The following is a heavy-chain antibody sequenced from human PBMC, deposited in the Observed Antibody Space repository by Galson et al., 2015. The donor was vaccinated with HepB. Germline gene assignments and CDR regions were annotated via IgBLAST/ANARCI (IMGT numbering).Heavy chain of an antibody. CDR3: AYSSSWSHHDY. CDR2: IFSGGST. Sequence: SLRLSCAASGFTVSSNYMGWVRQAPGKGLEWVSVIFSGGSTYYADSVKGRFTISRHSSKNTLYHQMNSLSAEDTAVYYCAYSSSWSHHDYWGQGTLVTVSS. CDR1: GFTVSSNY. J-gene: IGHJ4*02. V-gene: IGHV3-53*04. D-gene: IGHD6-13*01.